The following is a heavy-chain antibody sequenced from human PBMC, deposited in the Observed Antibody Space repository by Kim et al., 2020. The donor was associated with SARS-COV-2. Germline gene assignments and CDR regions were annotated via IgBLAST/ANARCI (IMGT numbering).Heavy chain of an antibody. CDR2: ISYDGSNK. Sequence: GGSLRLSCAASGFTFSTYGMHWVRQAPGKGLEWVAVISYDGSNKYYADSVKGRFTISRDNSQDMLYLQMNSLRPEDTAVYYCASRSDSSGWNYYYYGMDVWGQGTTVTVSS. J-gene: IGHJ6*02. V-gene: IGHV3-30*19. D-gene: IGHD6-19*01. CDR3: ASRSDSSGWNYYYYGMDV. CDR1: GFTFSTYG.